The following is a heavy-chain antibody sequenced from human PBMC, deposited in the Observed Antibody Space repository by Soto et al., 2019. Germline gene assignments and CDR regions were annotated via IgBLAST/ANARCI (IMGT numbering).Heavy chain of an antibody. CDR3: AKDQGSSWYEIDY. CDR2: ISGSGGST. CDR1: GFTFSNYA. J-gene: IGHJ4*02. Sequence: EVQLLESGGGLVQPGGSLRLSCAASGFTFSNYAVTWVRQAPGKGLEWVSTISGSGGSTYYADSVKGRFTISRDNSKNTLYLQMNSLRAEDTAVDYCAKDQGSSWYEIDYWGQGPLVTVSS. V-gene: IGHV3-23*01. D-gene: IGHD6-13*01.